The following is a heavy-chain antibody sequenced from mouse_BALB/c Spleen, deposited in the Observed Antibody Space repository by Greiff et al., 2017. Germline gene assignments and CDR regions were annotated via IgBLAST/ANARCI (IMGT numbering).Heavy chain of an antibody. CDR1: GYSITSDYA. D-gene: IGHD1-2*01. CDR3: ASAYYGYGFAY. V-gene: IGHV3-2*02. CDR2: ITYSGST. J-gene: IGHJ3*01. Sequence: DVKLQESGPGLVKPSQSLSLTCTVTGYSITSDYAWNWIRQFPGNKLEWMGYITYSGSTSYNPSLKSRISITRDTSKNQFFLQLNSVTTEDTATYCCASAYYGYGFAYWGQGTLVTVSA.